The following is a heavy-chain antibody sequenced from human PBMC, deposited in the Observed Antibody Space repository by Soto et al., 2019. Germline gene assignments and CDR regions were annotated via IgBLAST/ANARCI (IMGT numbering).Heavy chain of an antibody. CDR2: IIPIFGTA. CDR1: GGTFSSYA. J-gene: IGHJ6*02. V-gene: IGHV1-69*13. Sequence: SVKVSCKASGGTFSSYAISWVRQAPGQGLEWMGGIIPIFGTANYAQKFQGRVTITADESTSTAYMELSSLRSEDTAVYYCASSTVTTLYYYYYYGMDVWGQRTTVTVSS. D-gene: IGHD4-17*01. CDR3: ASSTVTTLYYYYYYGMDV.